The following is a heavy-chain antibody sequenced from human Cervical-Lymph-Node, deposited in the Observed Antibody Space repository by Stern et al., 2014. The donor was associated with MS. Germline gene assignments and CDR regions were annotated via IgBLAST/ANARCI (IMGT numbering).Heavy chain of an antibody. Sequence: EVQLVESGGGLVQPGGSLRLSCAASGFTFSSYWMHWVRQAPGKGLGWVSRINSDGSSTSYADSVKGRFTISRDNAKNTLYLQMNSLRAEDTAVYYCARDGAVAGPNHYYYYGMDVWGQWTTVTVSS. V-gene: IGHV3-74*01. J-gene: IGHJ6*02. CDR2: INSDGSST. D-gene: IGHD6-19*01. CDR1: GFTFSSYW. CDR3: ARDGAVAGPNHYYYYGMDV.